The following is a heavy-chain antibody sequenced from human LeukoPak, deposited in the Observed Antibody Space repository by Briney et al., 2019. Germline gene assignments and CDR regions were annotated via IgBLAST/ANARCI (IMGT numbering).Heavy chain of an antibody. CDR2: IYHSGST. D-gene: IGHD6-13*01. Sequence: SETLSLTCTVSGGSISSGGYYWSWIRQPPGKGLEWIGYIYHSGSTYYNPSLKSRVTISVDRSKNQFSLKLNSVTAADTAVYFCARVDRSGITAYWYFDLWGRGTLVTVSS. V-gene: IGHV4-30-2*01. J-gene: IGHJ2*01. CDR3: ARVDRSGITAYWYFDL. CDR1: GGSISSGGYY.